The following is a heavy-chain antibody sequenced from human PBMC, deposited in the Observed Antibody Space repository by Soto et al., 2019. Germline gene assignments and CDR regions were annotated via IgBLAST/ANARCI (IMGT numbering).Heavy chain of an antibody. Sequence: PGGSLRLSCAASGFTFSSYAMSWVRQAPGKGLEWVSAISGSGGSTYYADSVKGRLTISRDNSKNTLYLQMNSLRAEDTAVYYCAKAGLVGMGMWGPEGYYYMDVWGKGTTVTVSS. CDR2: ISGSGGST. CDR3: AKAGLVGMGMWGPEGYYYMDV. V-gene: IGHV3-23*01. CDR1: GFTFSSYA. J-gene: IGHJ6*03. D-gene: IGHD2-15*01.